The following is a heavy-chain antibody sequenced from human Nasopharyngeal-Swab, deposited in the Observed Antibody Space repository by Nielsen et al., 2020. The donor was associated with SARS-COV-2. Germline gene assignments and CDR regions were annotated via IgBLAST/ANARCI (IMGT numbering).Heavy chain of an antibody. D-gene: IGHD5-24*01. Sequence: SVKVSCKPSGGTFSSSGISWVRQAPGEGLEWMGGIIPVLPITRYAQKFRDRVTITADTSTSTAYMELSSLRSEDTATYYCARGGWLRRDYYYVYYYMDVWGKGTTVTVSS. CDR2: IIPVLPIT. CDR1: GGTFSSSG. CDR3: ARGGWLRRDYYYVYYYMDV. V-gene: IGHV1-69*10. J-gene: IGHJ6*03.